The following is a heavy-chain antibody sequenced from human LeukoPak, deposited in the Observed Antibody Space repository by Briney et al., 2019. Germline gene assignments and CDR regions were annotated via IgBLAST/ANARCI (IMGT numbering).Heavy chain of an antibody. Sequence: GGSLRLSCAASGFTFSSYAMSWVRQAPGKGLEWVSAISGSGGSTYYADSVKGRFTISRDNSKNTLYLQMNSLRAEDTAVYYCARDKRRYGLGYWGQGTLVTVSS. CDR2: ISGSGGST. CDR3: ARDKRRYGLGY. D-gene: IGHD6-25*01. V-gene: IGHV3-23*01. CDR1: GFTFSSYA. J-gene: IGHJ4*02.